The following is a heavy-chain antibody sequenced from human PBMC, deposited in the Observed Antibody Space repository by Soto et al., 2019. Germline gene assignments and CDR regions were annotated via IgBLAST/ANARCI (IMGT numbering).Heavy chain of an antibody. Sequence: PGGSLRLSCEASGFTFNNYAMSSVRQAPGKGLEWVSAISGNGGITSYADSVKGRFTISRDNSKNTVYLQMNSLRAEDTAVPFCAKVGGGVYYFDTSGFYYVDSWGQGTLVTVSS. CDR2: ISGNGGIT. CDR1: GFTFNNYA. J-gene: IGHJ4*02. CDR3: AKVGGGVYYFDTSGFYYVDS. D-gene: IGHD3-22*01. V-gene: IGHV3-23*01.